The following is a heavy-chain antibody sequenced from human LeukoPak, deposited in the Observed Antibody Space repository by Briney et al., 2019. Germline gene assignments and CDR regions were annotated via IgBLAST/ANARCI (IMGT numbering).Heavy chain of an antibody. Sequence: GGSLRLSCGASGFTFSSYAMSWVRQAPGKGLEWVSGISGSGGSTYYADSVKGRFTISRDNSKNMLYLQMNSLRAEDTAVYYCAKDGGADDVYYFDYWGQGTLVTVSS. CDR3: AKDGGADDVYYFDY. J-gene: IGHJ4*02. CDR1: GFTFSSYA. V-gene: IGHV3-23*01. CDR2: ISGSGGST. D-gene: IGHD4-23*01.